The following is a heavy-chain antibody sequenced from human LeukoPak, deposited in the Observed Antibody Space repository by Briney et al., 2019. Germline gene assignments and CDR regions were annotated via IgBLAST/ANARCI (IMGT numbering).Heavy chain of an antibody. V-gene: IGHV3-7*01. Sequence: GGSLRLSCAASGFTFSSYAMSWVRQAPGKGLEWVANIKNDGSDIYYVDSVKGRFTISRDNAKNSLYLQMNSLRAEDTAMYYCARAGSTAVVFDVWGLGTMVTVSS. J-gene: IGHJ3*01. CDR3: ARAGSTAVVFDV. CDR1: GFTFSSYA. D-gene: IGHD5-18*01. CDR2: IKNDGSDI.